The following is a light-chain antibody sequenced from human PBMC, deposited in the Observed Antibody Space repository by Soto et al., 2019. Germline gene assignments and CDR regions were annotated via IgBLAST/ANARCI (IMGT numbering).Light chain of an antibody. CDR1: QSITTS. CDR3: LQAKTVQWT. Sequence: DTQMTQSPSSLSASVGDRVTITCRASQSITTSLNWDQQKPGNAPTLLISAASNLQSGVPSRFSGSGSGTDFTLTINSLQPEDFSTYYCLQAKTVQWTFGRGTKVENK. CDR2: AAS. V-gene: IGKV1-39*01. J-gene: IGKJ1*01.